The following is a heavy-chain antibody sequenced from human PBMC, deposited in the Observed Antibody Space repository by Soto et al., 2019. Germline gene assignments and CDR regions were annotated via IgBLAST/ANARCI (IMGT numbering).Heavy chain of an antibody. D-gene: IGHD5-12*01. J-gene: IGHJ3*02. V-gene: IGHV5-51*01. CDR1: GDDVDRHW. CDR2: SYPGESET. CDR3: ARRRRGIVASTVPLEI. Sequence: EESLKISCQVSGDDVDRHWIACVRQTPGRGLEWIGFSYPGESETRYSPSFEGRVTISTDRSTSTAYLQWSGLKASDTTTYYGARRRRGIVASTVPLEIWGQGTKVPVSS.